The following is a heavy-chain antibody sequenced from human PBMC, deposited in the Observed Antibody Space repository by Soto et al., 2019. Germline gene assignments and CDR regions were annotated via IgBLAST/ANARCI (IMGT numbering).Heavy chain of an antibody. J-gene: IGHJ4*02. CDR1: GGTFSSYA. Sequence: EASVKVSCKASGGTFSSYAISWVRQAPGQGLEWMGGIIPIFGTANYAQKFQGRVTITADESTSTAYMELSSLRSEDTAVYYCARATVVTPGMFDYWGQGTLVTVSS. CDR3: ARATVVTPGMFDY. D-gene: IGHD4-17*01. CDR2: IIPIFGTA. V-gene: IGHV1-69*13.